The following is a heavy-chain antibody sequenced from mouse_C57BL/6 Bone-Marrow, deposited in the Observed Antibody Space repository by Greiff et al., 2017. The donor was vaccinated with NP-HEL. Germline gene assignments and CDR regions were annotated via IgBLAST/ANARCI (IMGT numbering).Heavy chain of an antibody. J-gene: IGHJ4*01. V-gene: IGHV6-6*01. CDR3: TWGTTVVRYAMDY. Sequence: EVKVEESGGGLVQPGGSMKLSCAASGYTFSDAWMDWVRQSPEKGLEWVAEIRNKANNHATYYAESVKGRFTISRDDSKSSVYLQMNSLRAEDTGIYYCTWGTTVVRYAMDYWGQGTSVTVSS. CDR2: IRNKANNHAT. D-gene: IGHD1-1*01. CDR1: GYTFSDAW.